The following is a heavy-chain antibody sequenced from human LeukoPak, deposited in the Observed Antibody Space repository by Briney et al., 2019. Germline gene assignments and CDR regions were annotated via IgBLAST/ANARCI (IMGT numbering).Heavy chain of an antibody. CDR3: AKDLGSGWSDFDY. J-gene: IGHJ4*02. CDR2: INTDGSTT. D-gene: IGHD6-19*01. Sequence: QPGGSLRLSCAASGFTFSSYWMHWVRQAPGKGLVWVSRINTDGSTTSSADSVKGRFTISRDNAKNTLYLQMNSLRAEDTAVYYCAKDLGSGWSDFDYWGQGTLVTVSS. V-gene: IGHV3-74*01. CDR1: GFTFSSYW.